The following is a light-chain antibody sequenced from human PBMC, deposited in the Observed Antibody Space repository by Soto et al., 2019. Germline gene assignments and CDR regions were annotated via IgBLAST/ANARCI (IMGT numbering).Light chain of an antibody. J-gene: IGKJ5*01. CDR2: AAS. CDR1: QGISSY. CDR3: QQLNSYPLT. V-gene: IGKV1-9*01. Sequence: DIQLTQSPSFLSASVGDRVTITCRATQGISSYLAWYQQKPGKAPNLLIYAASSLQSGVPSRFSGSGSGTEFTLTISSLQPEDFATYYCQQLNSYPLTFGQGTRLE.